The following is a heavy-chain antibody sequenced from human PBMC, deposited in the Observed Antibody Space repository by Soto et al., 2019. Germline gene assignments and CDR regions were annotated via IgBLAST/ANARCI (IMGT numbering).Heavy chain of an antibody. J-gene: IGHJ4*02. D-gene: IGHD6-13*01. CDR3: ATRAGPAAAGLVLDF. Sequence: EVQLVESGGGLVQPGGSLRLSCEASGFTFSSRWMTWVHQGPGKGLEWVANIKQDENGKDYVDSVKGRFTISRDNAKNALYLQMNCLRAEDTAVYYCATRAGPAAAGLVLDFWGQGTLVTVSS. CDR2: IKQDENGK. V-gene: IGHV3-7*02. CDR1: GFTFSSRW.